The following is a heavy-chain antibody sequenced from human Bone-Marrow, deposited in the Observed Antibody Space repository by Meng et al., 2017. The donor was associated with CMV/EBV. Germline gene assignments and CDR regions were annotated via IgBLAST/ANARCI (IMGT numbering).Heavy chain of an antibody. CDR3: AREDWGSVDH. Sequence: GGPLRSSCAASGFTFSSYSMTWVRQAPGKGLEWVSSISSGSSYKYYADSVQGRFTIDRDNAKNSLYLKMNSMRAEDTAVYYCAREDWGSVDHWGQGTLVTVSS. J-gene: IGHJ4*02. D-gene: IGHD3/OR15-3a*01. V-gene: IGHV3-21*01. CDR1: GFTFSSYS. CDR2: ISSGSSYK.